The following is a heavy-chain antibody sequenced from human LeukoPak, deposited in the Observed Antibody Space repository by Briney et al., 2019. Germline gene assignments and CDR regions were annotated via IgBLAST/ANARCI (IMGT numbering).Heavy chain of an antibody. D-gene: IGHD3-10*01. CDR1: GFTFSSYS. CDR2: ISSSSSYI. CDR3: AKMVYYGSGSYYKSWFDP. V-gene: IGHV3-21*04. Sequence: GGSLRLSCAASGFTFSSYSMNWVRQAPGKGLEWVSSISSSSSYIYYADSVKGRFTISRDNSKNTLYLQMNSLRAEDTAVYYCAKMVYYGSGSYYKSWFDPWGQGTLVTVSS. J-gene: IGHJ5*02.